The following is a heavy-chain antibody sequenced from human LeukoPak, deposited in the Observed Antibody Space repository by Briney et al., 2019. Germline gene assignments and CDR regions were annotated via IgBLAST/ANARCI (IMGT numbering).Heavy chain of an antibody. CDR2: IYHSGST. D-gene: IGHD7-27*01. J-gene: IGHJ3*02. Sequence: SGTLSLTCTASGYSISSGYYWRWIRQPPGKGLEWIGSIYHSGSTYYNPSLKSRVTISVDTSKNQFSLKLSSVTAADTAVYYCARPTTNWGAVGAFDIWGQGTMVTVSS. CDR1: GYSISSGYY. V-gene: IGHV4-38-2*02. CDR3: ARPTTNWGAVGAFDI.